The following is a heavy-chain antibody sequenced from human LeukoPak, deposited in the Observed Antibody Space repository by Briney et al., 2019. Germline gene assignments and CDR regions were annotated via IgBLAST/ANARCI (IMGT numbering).Heavy chain of an antibody. Sequence: SETLSLTCTVSGGSISNYYWSWIRQPPGKGLEWIGYIYYSGSTNYNPSLKSRVTISVDTSKNQFSLKLSSVTAADTAVYYCARVGYSGYDPYYFDYWGQGTLVTVSS. CDR3: ARVGYSGYDPYYFDY. CDR1: GGSISNYY. D-gene: IGHD5-12*01. V-gene: IGHV4-59*01. CDR2: IYYSGST. J-gene: IGHJ4*02.